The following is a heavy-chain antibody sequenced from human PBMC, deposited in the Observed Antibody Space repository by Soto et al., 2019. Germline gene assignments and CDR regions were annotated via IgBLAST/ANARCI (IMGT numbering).Heavy chain of an antibody. D-gene: IGHD5-12*01. V-gene: IGHV3-64*01. CDR3: ASRGGYNSDS. J-gene: IGHJ4*02. CDR1: GFTFSSYA. CDR2: ISSNGGST. Sequence: EVQLVESGGGLVQPGGSLRLSCAASGFTFSSYAMHWVRQAPGKGLEYVSAISSNGGSTYYANSVKGRFTISRDNSKSTLYLQLGSRRAEDMGVDYCASRGGYNSDSWGQGTLVTVSS.